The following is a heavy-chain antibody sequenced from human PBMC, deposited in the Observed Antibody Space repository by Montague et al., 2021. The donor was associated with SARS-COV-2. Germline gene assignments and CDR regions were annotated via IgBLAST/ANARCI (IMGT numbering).Heavy chain of an antibody. V-gene: IGHV4-34*01. CDR2: INHSGST. D-gene: IGHD3-10*01. Sequence: SETLSLTCAVYGGSFSGYYWSWIRQPPGKGLEWIGEINHSGSTNYNPSLKSRVTISVDTSKNQFSLKLSSVTAADTAVYYCARGRRILLWFGELLSGGNYYGMDAWGQGTPVTVSS. J-gene: IGHJ6*02. CDR1: GGSFSGYY. CDR3: ARGRRILLWFGELLSGGNYYGMDA.